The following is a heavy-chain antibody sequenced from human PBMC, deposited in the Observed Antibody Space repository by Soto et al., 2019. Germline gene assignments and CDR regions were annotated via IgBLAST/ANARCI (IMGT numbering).Heavy chain of an antibody. CDR3: ASHKRKYFARKYNWFDP. CDR2: IAPSDSYT. V-gene: IGHV5-10-1*01. Sequence: GESLKISCNGSGYSFTSYWISWVRQMPGKGLEWMGRIAPSDSYTNYSPSFQGHVTISADKSISTAYLQWSSLKASDTAMYYFASHKRKYFARKYNWFDPWGHGTLVTVSS. D-gene: IGHD3-9*01. CDR1: GYSFTSYW. J-gene: IGHJ5*02.